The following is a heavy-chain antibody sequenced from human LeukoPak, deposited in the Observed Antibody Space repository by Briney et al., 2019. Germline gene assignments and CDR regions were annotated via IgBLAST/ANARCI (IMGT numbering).Heavy chain of an antibody. CDR2: ISSSGNSI. Sequence: GGSLRLSCAASGFTFSDYYMSWIRQAPGKGLEWVPYISSSGNSISYADSVKGRFTISRDNAKNSLYLQMNSLRAEDTAVYYCARADDSSSGYFDYWGQGTLVTVSS. V-gene: IGHV3-11*04. J-gene: IGHJ4*02. D-gene: IGHD6-6*01. CDR1: GFTFSDYY. CDR3: ARADDSSSGYFDY.